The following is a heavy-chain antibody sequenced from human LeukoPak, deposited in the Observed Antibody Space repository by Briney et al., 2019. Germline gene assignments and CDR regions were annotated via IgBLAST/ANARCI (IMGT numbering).Heavy chain of an antibody. D-gene: IGHD5-24*01. Sequence: SQTLSLTCAISGDSVSSNSAGWNWIRQSPSRGLEWLGRTYYTSTWYNDYADSVRSRILITPDPSKNQFSLQLNPVTPDDTAVYYCTRGWLQSGFGYWGQGTLVTVSS. V-gene: IGHV6-1*01. J-gene: IGHJ4*02. CDR1: GDSVSSNSAG. CDR2: TYYTSTWYN. CDR3: TRGWLQSGFGY.